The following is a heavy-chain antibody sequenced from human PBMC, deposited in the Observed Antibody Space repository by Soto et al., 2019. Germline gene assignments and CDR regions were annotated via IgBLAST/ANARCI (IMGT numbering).Heavy chain of an antibody. CDR1: GGSISSGAYY. J-gene: IGHJ6*03. D-gene: IGHD3-16*01. V-gene: IGHV4-31*03. CDR3: AREGRGVITFGGPYNGYHYYHMDV. CDR2: IYYNGAT. Sequence: SETLSLTCTLSGGSISSGAYYWSWIRQYPGKGLEWIGHIYYNGATYYNPSLQSRVIISVDTSKNQFSLNLYSVTAADTAVYYCAREGRGVITFGGPYNGYHYYHMDVWGRGTTVTVPS.